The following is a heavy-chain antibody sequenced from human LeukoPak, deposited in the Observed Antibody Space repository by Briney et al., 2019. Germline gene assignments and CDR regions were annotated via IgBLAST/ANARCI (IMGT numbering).Heavy chain of an antibody. CDR3: ASGTSPDY. CDR2: ISSNGGST. D-gene: IGHD1-1*01. Sequence: GGYLRRYGAASGFTFSSYAMHWVRHAPGKGLEYVSAISSNGGSTYYANSVKGRFTISRDDSKNTLYLQMGSLRAEDMAVYYCASGTSPDYWGQGTLVTVSS. J-gene: IGHJ4*02. V-gene: IGHV3-64*01. CDR1: GFTFSSYA.